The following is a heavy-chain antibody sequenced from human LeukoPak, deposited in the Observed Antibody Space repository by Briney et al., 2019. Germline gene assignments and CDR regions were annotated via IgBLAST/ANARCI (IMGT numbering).Heavy chain of an antibody. CDR3: AGGYSYGSLFDY. CDR1: GFTFSTHS. V-gene: IGHV3-48*04. Sequence: GGSLRLSCAASGFTFSTHSVNWVRQAPGKGLEWVSFISRTSSTIYYADSVKGRFTISRDNAKNSLYLQVNSLRAEDTAVYYCAGGYSYGSLFDYWGQGALVTVSS. J-gene: IGHJ4*02. CDR2: ISRTSSTI. D-gene: IGHD5-18*01.